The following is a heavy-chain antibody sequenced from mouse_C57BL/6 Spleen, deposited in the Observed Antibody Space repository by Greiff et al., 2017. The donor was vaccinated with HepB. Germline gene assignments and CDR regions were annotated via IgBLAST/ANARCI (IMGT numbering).Heavy chain of an antibody. CDR3: ARGTNYWYFDV. D-gene: IGHD1-1*01. CDR1: GYSITSDY. J-gene: IGHJ1*03. CDR2: MSYSGSS. V-gene: IGHV3-8*01. Sequence: EVQLQESGPGLAKPSQTLSLICSVTGYSITSDYWNWIRKFPGNKLEFMGYMSYSGSSYYNTSLKSRLSITQDTSKNQYYLQLNSVTSEDTATYFCARGTNYWYFDVWGTGTTVTVSS.